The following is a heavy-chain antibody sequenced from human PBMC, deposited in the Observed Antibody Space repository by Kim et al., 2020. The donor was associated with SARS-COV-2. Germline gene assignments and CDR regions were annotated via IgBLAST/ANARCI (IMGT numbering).Heavy chain of an antibody. D-gene: IGHD3-16*01. CDR2: ITKTSSTI. Sequence: GGSLRLSCATSGFTFSAYDMNWVRQAPGKGLEWLSFITKTSSTIDYADSVEGRFTISRDNAKNSLFLQMNSLRDEDTALYYCVRDRMGGAFDMWGQGTMVTVSS. J-gene: IGHJ3*02. CDR1: GFTFSAYD. V-gene: IGHV3-48*02. CDR3: VRDRMGGAFDM.